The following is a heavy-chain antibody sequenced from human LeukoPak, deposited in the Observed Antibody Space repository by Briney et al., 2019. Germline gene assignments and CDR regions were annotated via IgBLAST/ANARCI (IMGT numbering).Heavy chain of an antibody. CDR1: GFTFDDYG. CDR2: INWNGGST. D-gene: IGHD6-13*01. V-gene: IGHV3-20*04. J-gene: IGHJ5*02. Sequence: GGXLRLSCAASGFTFDDYGMSWVRQAPGKGLEWVSGINWNGGSTVYADSVKGRFTISRDNAKNSLYLQMNSLRAEDTALYYCARDSTFIAAAGNNWFDPWGQGTLVTVSS. CDR3: ARDSTFIAAAGNNWFDP.